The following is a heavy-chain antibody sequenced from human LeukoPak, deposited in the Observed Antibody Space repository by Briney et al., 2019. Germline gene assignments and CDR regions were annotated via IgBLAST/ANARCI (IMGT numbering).Heavy chain of an antibody. V-gene: IGHV3-48*03. CDR2: IRSNGDTT. CDR3: ARDVLRYFDWLRGPYYYYGMDV. D-gene: IGHD3-9*01. CDR1: GFTFSSLA. Sequence: GGSLRLSCTASGFTFSSLAMTWVRQAPGKGLEWVSTIRSNGDTTYNADSVKGRFTISRDNAKNSLYLQMNSLRAEDTAVYYCARDVLRYFDWLRGPYYYYGMDVWGQGTTVTVSS. J-gene: IGHJ6*02.